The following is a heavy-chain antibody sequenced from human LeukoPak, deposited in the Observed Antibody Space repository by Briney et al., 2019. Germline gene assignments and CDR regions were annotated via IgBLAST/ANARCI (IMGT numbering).Heavy chain of an antibody. CDR2: ISSSSSYI. V-gene: IGHV3-21*01. CDR3: ARVTSLWEPEVD. J-gene: IGHJ4*02. Sequence: PGGSLRLSCAASGFTFSSYSMNWVRQAPGKGLEWVSSISSSSSYIYYADSVKGRLTISRDNAKNSLYLQMNSLRAEDTAVYYCARVTSLWEPEVDWGQGTLVTVSS. CDR1: GFTFSSYS. D-gene: IGHD1-26*01.